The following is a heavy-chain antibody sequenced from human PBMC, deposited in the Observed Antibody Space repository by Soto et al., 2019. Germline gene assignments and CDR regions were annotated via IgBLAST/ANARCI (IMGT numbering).Heavy chain of an antibody. CDR2: IYYSGST. CDR1: GGSISSYY. J-gene: IGHJ4*02. D-gene: IGHD6-13*01. Sequence: SETLSLTCTVSGGSISSYYWSRIRQPPGKGLEWIGYIYYSGSTNYDPSLKSRVTISVDTSKNQFSLKLSSVTAADTAVYYCAGLSSSWYYFDYWGQGTLVTVSS. V-gene: IGHV4-59*01. CDR3: AGLSSSWYYFDY.